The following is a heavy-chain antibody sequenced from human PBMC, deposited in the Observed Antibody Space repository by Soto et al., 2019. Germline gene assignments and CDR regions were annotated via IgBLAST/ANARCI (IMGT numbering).Heavy chain of an antibody. CDR2: ISWNSGSI. CDR1: GFTFDDYV. V-gene: IGHV3-9*01. D-gene: IGHD1-7*01. J-gene: IGHJ3*02. CDR3: AKDRFYTELELSLAAFDI. Sequence: PGGSLRLSCAASGFTFDDYVMHWVRQAPGKGLEWVSSISWNSGSIGYADSVKGRFTISRDNAKNSLYLQMNSLRAEDTALYYCAKDRFYTELELSLAAFDIWGQGTMVTVSS.